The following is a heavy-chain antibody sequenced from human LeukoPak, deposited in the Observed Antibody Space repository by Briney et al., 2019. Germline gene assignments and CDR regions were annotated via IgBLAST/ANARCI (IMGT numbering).Heavy chain of an antibody. Sequence: PGGSLRLSCTASGFSLSRYWMHWVRQAPGKGLVWVSRINSDGSGTNYADSVKGRFTISRDNAKNTLFLEMNSLRAEDTAVYYCATGDGDSRYYFDSWGQGTQVTVSS. CDR2: INSDGSGT. J-gene: IGHJ4*02. V-gene: IGHV3-74*01. CDR3: ATGDGDSRYYFDS. D-gene: IGHD4-17*01. CDR1: GFSLSRYW.